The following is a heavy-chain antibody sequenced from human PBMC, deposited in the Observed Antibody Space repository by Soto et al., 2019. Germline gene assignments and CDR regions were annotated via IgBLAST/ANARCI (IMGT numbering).Heavy chain of an antibody. CDR2: NVVGSGNT. CDR1: GFTFTNSA. J-gene: IGHJ4*02. V-gene: IGHV1-58*01. D-gene: IGHD6-19*01. CDR3: AAVHGSGPGFDS. Sequence: ASVKVSCKALGFTFTNSAVQWVRQAGGQRLEWIGWNVVGSGNTNYAQKFQGRVTITRDMSTRTVYMELRSLTFEDTAVYYCAAVHGSGPGFDSWGQGTLVTVSS.